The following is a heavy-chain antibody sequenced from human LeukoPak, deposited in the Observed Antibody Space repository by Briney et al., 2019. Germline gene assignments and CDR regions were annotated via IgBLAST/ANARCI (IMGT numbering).Heavy chain of an antibody. V-gene: IGHV3-30-3*01. CDR2: ISYDGSNK. Sequence: GGSLRLSCAASGFTFSSYAMHWVRQAPGKGLEWVAVISYDGSNKYYADSVKGRFTISRDNSKNTLYLQMNSLRAEDTAVYYCAGGRAVVGAILYWGQGTLVTVSS. J-gene: IGHJ4*02. D-gene: IGHD1-26*01. CDR3: AGGRAVVGAILY. CDR1: GFTFSSYA.